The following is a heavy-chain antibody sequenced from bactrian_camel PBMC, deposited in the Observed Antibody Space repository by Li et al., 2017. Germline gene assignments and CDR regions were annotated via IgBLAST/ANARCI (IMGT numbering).Heavy chain of an antibody. CDR2: IGRDGATT. V-gene: IGHV3S1*01. D-gene: IGHD3*01. CDR1: GFSYWAYC. J-gene: IGHJ6*01. Sequence: HVQLVESGGGSVQAGGSLRLSCALSGFSYWAYCMSWFRQAPGKEREGVSAIGRDGATTYADSVKGRFAITKDNAKYTVYLQMNSLKFEDTAVYYCAADRGYGLGCDDGSGYWGQGTQVTVS. CDR3: AADRGYGLGCDDGSGY.